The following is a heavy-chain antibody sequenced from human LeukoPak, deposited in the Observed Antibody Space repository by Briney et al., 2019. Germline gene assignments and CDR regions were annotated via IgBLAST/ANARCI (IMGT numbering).Heavy chain of an antibody. J-gene: IGHJ6*02. V-gene: IGHV3-9*01. D-gene: IGHD4-11*01. CDR2: ISWNSGTI. CDR3: AVGTTYYYYGMDV. CDR1: GFTFDDYA. Sequence: PGGSLRLSCAASGFTFDDYAMHWVRQAPGKGLEWVSSISWNSGTIRYADSVKGRFTISRDNAKNSLYLQMNSLRAEDTAVYYCAVGTTYYYYGMDVWGQGTTVTVSS.